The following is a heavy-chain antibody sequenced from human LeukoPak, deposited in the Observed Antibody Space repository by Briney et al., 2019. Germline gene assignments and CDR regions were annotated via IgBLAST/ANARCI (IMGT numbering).Heavy chain of an antibody. CDR3: ARVVPAAEITNWFDP. D-gene: IGHD2-2*01. CDR2: IYYSGST. J-gene: IGHJ5*02. V-gene: IGHV4-28*03. CDR1: GYSISSSNW. Sequence: PSDTLSLTCAVSGYSISSSNWWGWIRQPPGKGLEWIGYIYYSGSTYYNPSLKSRVTMSVDTSKNQFSLELSSVTAVDTAVYYCARVVPAAEITNWFDPWGQGTLVTVSS.